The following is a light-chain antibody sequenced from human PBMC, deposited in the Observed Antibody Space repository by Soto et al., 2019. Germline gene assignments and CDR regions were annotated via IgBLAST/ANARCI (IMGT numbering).Light chain of an antibody. CDR3: GTWDSSLSALYV. Sequence: QSVLTHPPSVSASPGQKFTISCSGSSSNIGNNYVSWYQQLPGTAPKLLIYENNKRPSGIPDRFSGSKSGTSATLGITGLQTGDEADYYCGTWDSSLSALYVFGNGTKVTVL. J-gene: IGLJ1*01. CDR1: SSNIGNNY. V-gene: IGLV1-51*02. CDR2: ENN.